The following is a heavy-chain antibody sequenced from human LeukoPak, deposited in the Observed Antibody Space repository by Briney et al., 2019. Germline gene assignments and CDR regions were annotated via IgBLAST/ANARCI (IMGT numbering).Heavy chain of an antibody. CDR2: INGGSSTT. V-gene: IGHV3-48*01. CDR1: GFTFSSYN. Sequence: GGSLRLSCAASGFTFSSYNMNWVRQAPGKGLEWVSFINGGSSTTYYADSVKGRFTISRDNAKKSLNLQMNSLRVEDTAVYYCARGSYASGSYPSWGQGTLVTVSS. CDR3: ARGSYASGSYPS. J-gene: IGHJ4*02. D-gene: IGHD3-10*01.